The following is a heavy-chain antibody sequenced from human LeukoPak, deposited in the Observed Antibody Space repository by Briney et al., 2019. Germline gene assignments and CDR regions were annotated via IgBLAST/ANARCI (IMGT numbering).Heavy chain of an antibody. CDR3: ARGPTFSNTSNRPIDY. CDR2: IYTSGST. J-gene: IGHJ4*02. V-gene: IGHV4-4*09. CDR1: GGSISSYY. Sequence: PSETLSLTCTDSGGSISSYYWSWIRQPPGKGLEWIGYIYTSGSTNYNPSLKSRVTISVDTSKNQFSLKLSSVTAADTAVYYCARGPTFSNTSNRPIDYWGQGTLVTVSS. D-gene: IGHD2-2*01.